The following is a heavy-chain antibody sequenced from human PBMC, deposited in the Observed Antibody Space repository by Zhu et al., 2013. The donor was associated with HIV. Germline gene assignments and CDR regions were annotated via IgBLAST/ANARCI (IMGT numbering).Heavy chain of an antibody. Sequence: QVQLVQSGAEVKKPGASVKVSCKASGYTFTGYYMHWVRQAPGQGLEWMAWMNPNSGNTGYAQNFQGRVTITRNTSITTAYMELSRLRSDDTAVYYCARDKIGSSTTYYYYMDVWGKGTTVTVSS. CDR1: GYTFTGYY. CDR3: ARDKIGSSTTYYYYMDV. D-gene: IGHD2-2*01. V-gene: IGHV1-8*03. J-gene: IGHJ6*03. CDR2: MNPNSGNT.